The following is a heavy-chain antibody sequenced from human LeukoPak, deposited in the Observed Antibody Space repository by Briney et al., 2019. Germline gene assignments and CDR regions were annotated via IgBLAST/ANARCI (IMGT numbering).Heavy chain of an antibody. Sequence: GGSLRLSCAASGFTFSSYAMHWVRQAPGKGLEWVADISYDGSNKYCADSVKGRFTISRDNSKNTLYLQMNSLRAEDTAVYYCARDTQTYYDFWSGYYFPDYWGQGTLVTVSS. CDR1: GFTFSSYA. J-gene: IGHJ4*02. D-gene: IGHD3-3*01. CDR3: ARDTQTYYDFWSGYYFPDY. V-gene: IGHV3-30-3*01. CDR2: ISYDGSNK.